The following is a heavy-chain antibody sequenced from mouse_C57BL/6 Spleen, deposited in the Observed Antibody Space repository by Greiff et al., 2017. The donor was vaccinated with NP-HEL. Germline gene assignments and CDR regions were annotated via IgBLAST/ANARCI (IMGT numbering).Heavy chain of an antibody. J-gene: IGHJ4*01. CDR1: GFTFSSYA. V-gene: IGHV5-4*03. Sequence: EVKVVESGGGLVKPGGSLKLSCAASGFTFSSYAMSWVRQTPEKRLEWVATISDGGSYTYYPDNVKGRFTISRDNAKNNLYLQMSHLKSEDTAMYYCARVTTHAMDYWGQGTSVTVSS. CDR2: ISDGGSYT. CDR3: ARVTTHAMDY. D-gene: IGHD2-3*01.